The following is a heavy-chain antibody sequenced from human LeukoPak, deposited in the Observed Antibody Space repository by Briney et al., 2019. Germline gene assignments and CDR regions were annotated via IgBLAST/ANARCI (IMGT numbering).Heavy chain of an antibody. D-gene: IGHD5-24*01. Sequence: ASVKVSCKASGYTFTDYYMHWVRQAPGQGLEWMGWLNPNSGDTNYAQKFQGRVSMTRDTSISAAYMDLSDLRSDDTAVYYCARGRNIEMTTMSGGSDYWGQGTLVTVSS. CDR1: GYTFTDYY. CDR3: ARGRNIEMTTMSGGSDY. V-gene: IGHV1-2*02. CDR2: LNPNSGDT. J-gene: IGHJ4*02.